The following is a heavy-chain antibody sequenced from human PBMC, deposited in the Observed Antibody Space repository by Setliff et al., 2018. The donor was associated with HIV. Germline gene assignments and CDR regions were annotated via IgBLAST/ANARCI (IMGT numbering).Heavy chain of an antibody. CDR1: GFSFSGYG. V-gene: IGHV3-33*06. J-gene: IGHJ4*02. CDR2: IWYDGSNK. Sequence: PGGSLRLSCAASGFSFSGYGMHWVRQAPGKGLEWLAVIWYDGSNKYYTDSVQGRITISRDNSENMLYLRMNSLRAEDTAVYYCVKWNYPNSWGQGTLVTVSS. CDR3: VKWNYPNS. D-gene: IGHD1-7*01.